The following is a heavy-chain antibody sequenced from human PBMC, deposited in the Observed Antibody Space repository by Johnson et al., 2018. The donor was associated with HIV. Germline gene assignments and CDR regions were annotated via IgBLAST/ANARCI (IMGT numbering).Heavy chain of an antibody. Sequence: QVQLVESGGGVVQPGRSLRLSCAASGFSFSSYGMHWVRQAPGKGLEWVANTWYDGSNKYYADSVKGRFTISRDNSKKTLYLQMNKVRAEDTAVYYCAKDWAYSSSWYDEGLAFDIWGQGAMVTVSS. CDR3: AKDWAYSSSWYDEGLAFDI. CDR1: GFSFSSYG. CDR2: TWYDGSNK. V-gene: IGHV3-33*06. D-gene: IGHD6-13*01. J-gene: IGHJ3*02.